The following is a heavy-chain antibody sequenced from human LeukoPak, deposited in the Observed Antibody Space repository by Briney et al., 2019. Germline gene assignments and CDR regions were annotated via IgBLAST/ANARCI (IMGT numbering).Heavy chain of an antibody. V-gene: IGHV4-34*01. D-gene: IGHD3-22*01. CDR3: ARARNYYDSSGFYYEGDAFDI. Sequence: PSETLSLTCAVYGGSFSGYYWSWLRQPPGKGLEWIGEINHSGSTNYNPSLKSRVTISVDTSKNQFSLKLSSVTAADTAVYYCARARNYYDSSGFYYEGDAFDIWGQGTMVTVSS. CDR1: GGSFSGYY. CDR2: INHSGST. J-gene: IGHJ3*02.